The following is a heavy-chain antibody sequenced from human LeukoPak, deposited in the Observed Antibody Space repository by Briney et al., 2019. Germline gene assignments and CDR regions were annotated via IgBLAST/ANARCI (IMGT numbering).Heavy chain of an antibody. CDR3: ARDPLVDTAMVTGYYGMDV. CDR1: GGSFSGYY. CDR2: INHSGST. J-gene: IGHJ6*02. Sequence: SETLSLTCAVYGGSFSGYYWSWIRQPPGKGLEWIGEINHSGSTNYNPSLKSRVTISVDTSKNQFSLKLSSVTAADTAVYYCARDPLVDTAMVTGYYGMDVWGQGTTVTVSS. D-gene: IGHD5-18*01. V-gene: IGHV4-34*01.